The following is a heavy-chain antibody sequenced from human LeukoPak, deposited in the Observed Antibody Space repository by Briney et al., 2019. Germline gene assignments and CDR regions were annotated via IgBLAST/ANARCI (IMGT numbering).Heavy chain of an antibody. CDR2: IDSDGTGT. V-gene: IGHV3-74*01. CDR3: TREGLDP. J-gene: IGHJ5*02. CDR1: GFTFSTYW. Sequence: GGSLRLSCAASGFTFSTYWMHWVRQAPGKGLVWVSLIDSDGTGTIYADSVKGRFTISRDNAKNTVYLQMNSLRAEDTAVYYCTREGLDPWGQGTLVTVSS.